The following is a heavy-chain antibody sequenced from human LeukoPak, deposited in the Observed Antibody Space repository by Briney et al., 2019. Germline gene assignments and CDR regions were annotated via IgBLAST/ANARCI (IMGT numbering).Heavy chain of an antibody. CDR2: INHSGST. CDR1: GGSFSGYY. V-gene: IGHV4-34*01. J-gene: IGHJ4*02. Sequence: PSETLSLTCAVYGGSFSGYYWSWIRQPPGKGLEWIGEINHSGSTNYNPSLKSRVTISVDTSKNQFSLKLSSVTAADTAVYYCARGNYSNLDYWGQGTLVTVSS. CDR3: ARGNYSNLDY. D-gene: IGHD4-11*01.